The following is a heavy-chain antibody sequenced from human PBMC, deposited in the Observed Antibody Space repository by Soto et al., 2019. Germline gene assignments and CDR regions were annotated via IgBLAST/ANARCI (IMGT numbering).Heavy chain of an antibody. V-gene: IGHV4-39*01. J-gene: IGHJ5*01. CDR3: ARQRDPGYSRSWFNS. Sequence: QLLLQESGPGLVKPSETLSLTCSVSGDSISSSTYCWGWIRQPPGKGLEWIGSKYYTGTSHYNPSLNSPVTISVDTSNTRFPLKVTSVTAAYTAVYYWARQRDPGYSRSWFNSWGQGTVVIVSS. CDR1: GDSISSSTYC. CDR2: KYYTGTS. D-gene: IGHD4-4*01.